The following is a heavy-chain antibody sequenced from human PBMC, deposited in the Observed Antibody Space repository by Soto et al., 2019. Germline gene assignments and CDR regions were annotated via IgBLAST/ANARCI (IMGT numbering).Heavy chain of an antibody. CDR3: AKGQGSGLDAFDI. CDR1: GFTFSSHA. V-gene: IGHV3-23*01. CDR2: VSGNGLST. D-gene: IGHD2-15*01. J-gene: IGHJ3*02. Sequence: PGGSLRLSCAASGFTFSSHALSWVRQAPGKGLQCVSTVSGNGLSTYYADSVKGRFTISRDNSRNTLYLQMNCLRAEDTAVYYCAKGQGSGLDAFDIWGQGAMVTVSS.